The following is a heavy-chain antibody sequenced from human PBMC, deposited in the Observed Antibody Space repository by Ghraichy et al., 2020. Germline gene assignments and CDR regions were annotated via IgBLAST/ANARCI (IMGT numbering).Heavy chain of an antibody. CDR3: ARESGGYSYGFDY. V-gene: IGHV3-53*01. CDR1: GFTVSSNY. J-gene: IGHJ4*02. D-gene: IGHD5-18*01. Sequence: GGSLRLSCAASGFTVSSNYMSWVRQAPGKGLEWVSVIYSGGSTYYADSVKGRFTISRDNSKNTLYLQMNSLRAEDTAVYYCARESGGYSYGFDYWGQGTLVTVSS. CDR2: IYSGGST.